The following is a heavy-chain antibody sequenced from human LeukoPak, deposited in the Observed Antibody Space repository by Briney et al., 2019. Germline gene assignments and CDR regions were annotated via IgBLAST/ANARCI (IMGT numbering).Heavy chain of an antibody. V-gene: IGHV1-69*04. J-gene: IGHJ3*02. Sequence: SVKVSCKASGGTFSSYAISWVRQAPGQGLEWMGRIIPILGIANYAQKFQGRVTITADKSTSTAYMELSSLRSEDTAVYYCARERGEQWLVLDVFDIWAKGTMVTVSS. CDR3: ARERGEQWLVLDVFDI. CDR2: IIPILGIA. CDR1: GGTFSSYA. D-gene: IGHD6-19*01.